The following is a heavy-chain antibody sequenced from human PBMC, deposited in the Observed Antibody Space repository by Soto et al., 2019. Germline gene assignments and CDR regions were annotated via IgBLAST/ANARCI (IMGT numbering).Heavy chain of an antibody. CDR3: SPFYACFGGRGQ. CDR1: GDAVTSGGHH. CDR2: CQHGGSS. V-gene: IGHV4-61*03. D-gene: IGHD2-21*01. J-gene: IGHJ1*01. Sequence: QVQLQESGPGLVKTSETLSLTCTVSGDAVTSGGHHWSWIRQPPGMLLECIGQCQHGGSSNYNPSLESRLTMSVYTSTNLFSLKLTSVSAAYTAVYFGSPFYACFGGRGQWGQGTLVTFSS.